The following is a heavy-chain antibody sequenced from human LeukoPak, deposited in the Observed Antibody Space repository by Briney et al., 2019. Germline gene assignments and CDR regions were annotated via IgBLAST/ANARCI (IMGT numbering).Heavy chain of an antibody. CDR1: GFTFSSYS. D-gene: IGHD6-6*01. CDR3: ARDLAYLYSSSSRYYYYMDV. V-gene: IGHV3-48*01. Sequence: GGSLRLSCAASGFTFSSYSMNWVRQAPGKGLEWVSYISSSSSTIYYADSVKGRFTISRDNAKNSLYLQMNSLRAEDTAVYYCARDLAYLYSSSSRYYYYMDVWGKGTTVTVSS. J-gene: IGHJ6*03. CDR2: ISSSSSTI.